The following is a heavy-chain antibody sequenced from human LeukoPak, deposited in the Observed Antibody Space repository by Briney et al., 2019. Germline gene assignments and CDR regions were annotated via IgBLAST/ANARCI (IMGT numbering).Heavy chain of an antibody. CDR2: IYTSGST. CDR1: GGSLSSYY. Sequence: PSETLSLTCTVSGGSLSSYYWSWLRQPAGKGLEWIGRIYTSGSTNYNPSLKSRVTMSVDTSKNQFSLKLSSVTAADTAVYYCARDIGKKEWLGYYYYYYYMDVWGKGTTVTISS. V-gene: IGHV4-4*07. D-gene: IGHD6-19*01. CDR3: ARDIGKKEWLGYYYYYYYMDV. J-gene: IGHJ6*03.